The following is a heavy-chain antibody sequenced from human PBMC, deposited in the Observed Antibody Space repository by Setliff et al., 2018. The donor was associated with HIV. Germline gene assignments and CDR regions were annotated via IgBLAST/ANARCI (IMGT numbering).Heavy chain of an antibody. CDR1: GFTFSSYA. V-gene: IGHV3-23*01. CDR2: ISGSGGST. J-gene: IGHJ4*02. Sequence: LRLSCAASGFTFSSYAMTWVRQAPGKGLEWVSTISGSGGSTYYADSVKGRFTISRDNSKNTLYLQMNSLRAEDTAVYYCARTGEAYCSGGSCYPYYFDYWGQGTLVTVSS. CDR3: ARTGEAYCSGGSCYPYYFDY. D-gene: IGHD2-15*01.